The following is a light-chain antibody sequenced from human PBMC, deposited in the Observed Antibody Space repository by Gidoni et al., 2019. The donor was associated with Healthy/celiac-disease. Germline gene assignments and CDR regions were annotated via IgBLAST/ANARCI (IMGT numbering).Light chain of an antibody. CDR3: QQSYSTPYT. Sequence: DSQMTQSPSSLSASVGDRVTITCRASQSISSYLNWYQQKPGNAPKLLIYAASSLHSGVPSRFSGSGSGTDFTLTISSLQPEDFATYYCQQSYSTPYTFXXXTKLEIK. CDR2: AAS. J-gene: IGKJ2*01. V-gene: IGKV1-39*01. CDR1: QSISSY.